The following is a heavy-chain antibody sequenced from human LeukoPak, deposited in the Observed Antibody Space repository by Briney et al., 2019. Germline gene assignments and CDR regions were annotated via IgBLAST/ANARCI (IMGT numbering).Heavy chain of an antibody. CDR3: AKAEQLGTWYYYAMDV. Sequence: GGSLRLSCAASGFTFSSYAMSWVRQAPGKGLEWVSAVSGSGGSTYYADSVKGRFTISRDNSKNTLYLQMNSLRAEDTAVYYCAKAEQLGTWYYYAMDVWGQGTTATVSS. CDR2: VSGSGGST. J-gene: IGHJ6*02. V-gene: IGHV3-23*01. D-gene: IGHD6-13*01. CDR1: GFTFSSYA.